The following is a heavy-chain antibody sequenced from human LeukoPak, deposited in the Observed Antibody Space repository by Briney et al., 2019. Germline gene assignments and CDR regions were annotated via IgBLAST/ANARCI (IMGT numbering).Heavy chain of an antibody. CDR3: ARDNREKVYYYDSSGHYVDY. J-gene: IGHJ4*02. Sequence: ASVKVSCKASGYTFTNYYMHWVRQAPGQGLEWMGIINPTSGSTTYAQKFQGRVIITRDTYMSTVKMELSSLRFEDTAVYYCARDNREKVYYYDSSGHYVDYWGQGTLVTVSS. CDR1: GYTFTNYY. CDR2: INPTSGST. D-gene: IGHD3-22*01. V-gene: IGHV1-46*01.